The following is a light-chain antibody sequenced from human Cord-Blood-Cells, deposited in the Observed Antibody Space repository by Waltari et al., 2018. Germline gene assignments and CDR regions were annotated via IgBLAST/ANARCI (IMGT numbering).Light chain of an antibody. CDR2: EGS. CDR3: CSYAGSSTLV. CDR1: SSDVGSYNL. J-gene: IGLJ2*01. Sequence: QSALTQPASVSGSPGQSIPISCTGTSSDVGSYNLVSWYQQHPGKAPKLMIYEGSKGPSGVSNRFSGSKSGNTASLTISGLQAEDEADYYCCSYAGSSTLVFGGGTKLTVL. V-gene: IGLV2-23*01.